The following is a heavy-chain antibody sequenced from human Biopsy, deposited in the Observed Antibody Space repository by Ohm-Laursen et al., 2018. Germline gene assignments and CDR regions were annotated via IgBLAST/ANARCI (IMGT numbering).Heavy chain of an antibody. CDR3: VRSRAGGATWGMDV. CDR1: GYTFTGYY. CDR2: INPDNGGT. V-gene: IGHV1-2*02. D-gene: IGHD3-16*01. J-gene: IGHJ6*02. Sequence: ASVKVSCKASGYTFTGYYLHWVRQAPGQGLEWMGWINPDNGGTIHAQKFQGRVTVTRDTSISTAYVEATSLRSDDTAVYYCVRSRAGGATWGMDVWGQGTTVTVSS.